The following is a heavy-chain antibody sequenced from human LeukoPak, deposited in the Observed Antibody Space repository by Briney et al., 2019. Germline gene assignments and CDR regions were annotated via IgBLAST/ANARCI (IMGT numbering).Heavy chain of an antibody. CDR3: ARGRAGIAAAGFDY. V-gene: IGHV3-30-3*01. D-gene: IGHD6-13*01. CDR1: GFTFSMSA. J-gene: IGHJ4*02. Sequence: PGGSLRLSCATSGFTFSMSAMHWVRLAPGKGLDWVAVISFDGGNKFYADSVKGRFSISRDNSKNTLYLQMNSLGLDDTAVYFCARGRAGIAAAGFDYWGQGTVVTVSS. CDR2: ISFDGGNK.